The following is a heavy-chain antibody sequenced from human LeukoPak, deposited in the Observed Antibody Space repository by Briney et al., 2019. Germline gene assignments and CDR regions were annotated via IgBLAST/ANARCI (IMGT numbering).Heavy chain of an antibody. V-gene: IGHV1-8*01. CDR1: GYTFTSYD. J-gene: IGHJ4*02. CDR3: ARGPRVAATPYDY. CDR2: MNPNSGKT. Sequence: ASVKVSCKASGYTFTSYDINWVRQATGQGLEWMGWMNPNSGKTGYAQKFQGRVTMTRNTSISTAYMELSSLRSEDTAVYYCARGPRVAATPYDYWGQGTLVTVSS. D-gene: IGHD2-15*01.